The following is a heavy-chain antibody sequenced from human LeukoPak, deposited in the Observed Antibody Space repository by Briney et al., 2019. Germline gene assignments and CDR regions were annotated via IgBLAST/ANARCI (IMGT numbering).Heavy chain of an antibody. CDR2: ISGSSSTI. V-gene: IGHV3-48*01. D-gene: IGHD5-18*01. CDR3: AREAGYSYALGY. J-gene: IGHJ4*02. CDR1: GFTFSSYA. Sequence: PGGSLRLSCEASGFTFSSYAMNWVRQAPGKGLEWVSYISGSSSTIYYADSVKGRFTISRDSAKNSLYLQMNSLRAEDTAVYYCAREAGYSYALGYWGQGTLVTVSS.